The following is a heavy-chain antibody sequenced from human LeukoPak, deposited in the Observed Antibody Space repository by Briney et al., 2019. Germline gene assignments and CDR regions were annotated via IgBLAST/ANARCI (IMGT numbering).Heavy chain of an antibody. J-gene: IGHJ4*02. V-gene: IGHV1-69*04. CDR1: GGTFSSYA. Sequence: SVKVSCKASGGTFSSYAISWVRQAPGQGLEWMGRIIPILGIANYAQKFQGRVTITADKSTSTAYMELSSLRSEDTAVYYCAIGPYDSSDYYYSAFDYWGQGTLVTVSS. D-gene: IGHD3-22*01. CDR3: AIGPYDSSDYYYSAFDY. CDR2: IIPILGIA.